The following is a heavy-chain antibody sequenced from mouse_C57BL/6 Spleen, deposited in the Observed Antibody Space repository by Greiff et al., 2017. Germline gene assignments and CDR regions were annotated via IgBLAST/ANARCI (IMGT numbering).Heavy chain of an antibody. V-gene: IGHV1-53*01. D-gene: IGHD2-3*01. CDR3: ARVYDGYYVGNYFDY. CDR1: GYTFTSYW. CDR2: INPSNGGT. Sequence: QVQLKQPGTELVKPGASVKLSCKASGYTFTSYWMHWVQQRPGQGLEWIGNINPSNGGTNYNEKFKSKATLTVDNSSSTAYMQLSSLTSEDSAVYYCARVYDGYYVGNYFDYWGQGTTLTVSS. J-gene: IGHJ2*01.